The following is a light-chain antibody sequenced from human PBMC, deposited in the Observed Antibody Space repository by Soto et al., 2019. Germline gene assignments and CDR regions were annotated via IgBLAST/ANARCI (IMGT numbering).Light chain of an antibody. CDR2: DAS. J-gene: IGKJ5*01. V-gene: IGKV1-33*01. CDR3: QQYDTLIT. CDR1: QDISTY. Sequence: DIQMTQSPYSLSASVGDTVTITCQASQDISTYLNWYQHKPGKAPKLLIYDASNLETGVPSRFSGSGSGADFTLTISSLQPEDIATYYCQQYDTLITFGQGTRLEIK.